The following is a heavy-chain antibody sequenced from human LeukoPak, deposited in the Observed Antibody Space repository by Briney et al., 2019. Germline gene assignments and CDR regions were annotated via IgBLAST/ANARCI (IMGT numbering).Heavy chain of an antibody. J-gene: IGHJ3*02. CDR2: ISWNSGSI. Sequence: GGSLRLSCAASGFTFDDYAMHWVRQAPGKGLEWVSGISWNSGSIGYADSVKGRFTISRDNAKNSLYLQMNSLRAEDTALYYCAKVGGHDSSDAFDIWGQGTMVTVSS. D-gene: IGHD5-12*01. CDR3: AKVGGHDSSDAFDI. CDR1: GFTFDDYA. V-gene: IGHV3-9*01.